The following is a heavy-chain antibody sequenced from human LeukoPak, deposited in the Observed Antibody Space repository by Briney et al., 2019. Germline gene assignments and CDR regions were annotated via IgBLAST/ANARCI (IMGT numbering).Heavy chain of an antibody. CDR2: ISYSGST. D-gene: IGHD1-1*01. V-gene: IGHV4-59*01. Sequence: PSETLSLTCTVSGGSISSYYWSWIRQPPGKGLEWIGYISYSGSTNFNPSLKSRVTISVDTSKNQFSLKLSSVTAADTAVYYCAKEGTAGTNLNWFDPWGQGTLVTVSS. J-gene: IGHJ5*02. CDR3: AKEGTAGTNLNWFDP. CDR1: GGSISSYY.